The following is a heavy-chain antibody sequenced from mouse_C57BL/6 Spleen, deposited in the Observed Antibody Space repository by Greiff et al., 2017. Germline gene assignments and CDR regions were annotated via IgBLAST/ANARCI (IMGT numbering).Heavy chain of an antibody. Sequence: EVKLLEPGAGLVQPGGSMKLSCVASGFTFTNYWMNWVRQSPGQGLEWVALIGPKSDNYATHYAETVKGKFTISRDDSKSWVYLQMNNLRAEDAGIYYCAGYYYGSSYDYWGQGTTLTVSS. CDR2: IGPKSDNYAT. V-gene: IGHV6-3*01. CDR3: AGYYYGSSYDY. CDR1: GFTFTNYW. J-gene: IGHJ2*01. D-gene: IGHD1-1*01.